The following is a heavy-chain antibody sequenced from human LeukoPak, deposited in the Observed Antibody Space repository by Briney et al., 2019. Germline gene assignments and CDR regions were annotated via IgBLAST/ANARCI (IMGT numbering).Heavy chain of an antibody. CDR3: ASQRITMVRGSFDY. J-gene: IGHJ4*02. D-gene: IGHD3-10*01. Sequence: GGSLRLSCAASGFTFSSYSMNWVRQAPGKGLEWVSSISSSSSYIYYADSVKGRFTISRDNAKNSLYLQMNSLRAEDTAAYYCASQRITMVRGSFDYWGQGTLVTVSS. CDR1: GFTFSSYS. CDR2: ISSSSSYI. V-gene: IGHV3-21*01.